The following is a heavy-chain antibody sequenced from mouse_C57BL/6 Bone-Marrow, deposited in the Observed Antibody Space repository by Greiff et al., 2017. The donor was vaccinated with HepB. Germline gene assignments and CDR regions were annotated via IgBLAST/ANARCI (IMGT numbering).Heavy chain of an antibody. V-gene: IGHV5-9-1*02. J-gene: IGHJ4*01. Sequence: EVNVVESGEGLVKPGGSLKLSCAASGFTFSSYAMSWVRQTPEKRLEWVAYISSGGDYIYYADTVKGRFTISRDNARNTLYLQMSSLKSEDTAMYYCTREYGNYFYAMDYWGQGTSVTVSS. CDR1: GFTFSSYA. CDR3: TREYGNYFYAMDY. CDR2: ISSGGDYI. D-gene: IGHD2-1*01.